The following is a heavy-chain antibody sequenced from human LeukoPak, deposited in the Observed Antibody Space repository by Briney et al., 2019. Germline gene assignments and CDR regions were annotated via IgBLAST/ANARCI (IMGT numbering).Heavy chain of an antibody. J-gene: IGHJ3*02. CDR3: ARDRYYYGSGNDAFDI. CDR1: GYTFTGYY. V-gene: IGHV1-2*02. CDR2: INPNSGGT. D-gene: IGHD3-10*01. Sequence: ASVKVSCKASGYTFTGYYMHRVRQAPGQGLEWMGWINPNSGGTNYAQKFQGRVTMTRDTSISTAYMELSRLRSDDTAVYYCARDRYYYGSGNDAFDIWGQGTMVTVSS.